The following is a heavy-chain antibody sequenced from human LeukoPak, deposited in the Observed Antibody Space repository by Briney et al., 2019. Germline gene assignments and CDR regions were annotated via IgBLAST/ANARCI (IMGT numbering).Heavy chain of an antibody. CDR1: GFTFDDYA. J-gene: IGHJ6*02. D-gene: IGHD2-8*01. CDR2: ISWNSGSI. V-gene: IGHV3-9*01. CDR3: AKDLGYCTNGVCYWTYYYYGMDV. Sequence: GRSRRLSCAASGFTFDDYAMHWVRQAPGKGLEWVSGISWNSGSIGYADSVKGRFTISGDNAKNSLYLQMNSLRAEDTALYYCAKDLGYCTNGVCYWTYYYYGMDVWGQGTTVTVSS.